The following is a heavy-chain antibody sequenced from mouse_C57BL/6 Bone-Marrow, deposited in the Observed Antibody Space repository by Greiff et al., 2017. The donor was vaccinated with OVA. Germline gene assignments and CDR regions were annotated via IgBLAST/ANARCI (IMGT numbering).Heavy chain of an antibody. Sequence: VQLQQSGAELVKPGASVKLSCKASGYTFTSYWMQWVKQRPGQGLEWIGEIDPSDSYTNYNQKFKGKATLTVDTSSSTAYMQLSSLTSEDSAVYYGARSGDGYGGSWGQGTRVTVSA. CDR3: ARSGDGYGGS. J-gene: IGHJ3*01. V-gene: IGHV1-50*01. CDR1: GYTFTSYW. D-gene: IGHD2-2*01. CDR2: IDPSDSYT.